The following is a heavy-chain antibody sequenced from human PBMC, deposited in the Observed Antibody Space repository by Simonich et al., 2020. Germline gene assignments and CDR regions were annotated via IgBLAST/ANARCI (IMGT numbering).Heavy chain of an antibody. CDR2: IRMSGSTI. V-gene: IGHV3-48*03. J-gene: IGHJ4*02. CDR3: ASDGAYDTVVTGAY. CDR1: GFTFSSFE. D-gene: IGHD3-9*01. Sequence: EVQLVESGGGLVQPGGSLRLSCAASGFTFSSFEMNWVRQAPRRRRECVSYIRMSGSTIYYANSVKGRFTISRDNAKNSLYLQMNSLRAEDTAVYYCASDGAYDTVVTGAYWGQGTLVTVSS.